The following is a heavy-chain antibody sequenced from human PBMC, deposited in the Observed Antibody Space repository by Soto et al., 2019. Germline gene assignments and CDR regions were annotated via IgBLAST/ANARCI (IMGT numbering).Heavy chain of an antibody. CDR1: GFMFSNHG. Sequence: QPGGSLRLSCAASGFMFSNHGMHWVRQAPGKGLEWVAVIWSDGNNRYYADSVKGRFTISRDNSKNTLYLQMNSLRAEDTAVYYCVRGDNWNDEASDYWGQGTLVTVSS. J-gene: IGHJ4*02. CDR3: VRGDNWNDEASDY. CDR2: IWSDGNNR. V-gene: IGHV3-33*01. D-gene: IGHD1-1*01.